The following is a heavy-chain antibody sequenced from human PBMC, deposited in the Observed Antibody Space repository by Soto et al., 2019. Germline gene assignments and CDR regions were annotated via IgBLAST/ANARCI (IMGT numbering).Heavy chain of an antibody. CDR3: ARPRTSDWAYDI. D-gene: IGHD3-9*01. J-gene: IGHJ3*02. Sequence: EVQLVESGGGLVQPGGSLRLSCAASGFTFSNYWMHWVRQSPGKGLVWVSRIKTDGSDTHYADSVTGRFTISRDNAKNMLYLQMNSLRDEDTAVYYCARPRTSDWAYDIWGQGTMVIVSS. CDR1: GFTFSNYW. V-gene: IGHV3-74*01. CDR2: IKTDGSDT.